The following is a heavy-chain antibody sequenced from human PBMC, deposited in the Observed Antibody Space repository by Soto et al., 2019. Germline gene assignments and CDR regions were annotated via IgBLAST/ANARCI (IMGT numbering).Heavy chain of an antibody. CDR3: ASPGTSGIAALY. V-gene: IGHV4-39*01. CDR2: IYYSGST. J-gene: IGHJ4*02. CDR1: GGSISSSSYY. Sequence: LSLTCTVSGGSISSSSYYWGWIRQPPGKGLEWIGSIYYSGSTYYNPSLKSRVTISVDTSKNQFSLKLSSVTAADTAVYYCASPGTSGIAALYWGQGTLVTVSS. D-gene: IGHD6-6*01.